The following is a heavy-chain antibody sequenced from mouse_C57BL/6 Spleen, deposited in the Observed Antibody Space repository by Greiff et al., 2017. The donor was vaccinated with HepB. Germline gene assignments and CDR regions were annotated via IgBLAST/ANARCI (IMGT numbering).Heavy chain of an antibody. J-gene: IGHJ4*01. CDR1: GYTFTSYW. Sequence: QVQLQQPGAELVKPGASVKMSCKASGYTFTSYWITWVKQRPGQGLECIGYIYPGSGSTNYNEKFKSKATLTVDTSSSTAYMQLSSLTSEDSAVYYCARAGGNYAMDYWGQGTSVTVSS. CDR2: IYPGSGST. V-gene: IGHV1-55*01. CDR3: ARAGGNYAMDY.